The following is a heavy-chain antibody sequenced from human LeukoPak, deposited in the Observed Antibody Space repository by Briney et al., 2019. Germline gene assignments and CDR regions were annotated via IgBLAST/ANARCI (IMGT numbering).Heavy chain of an antibody. CDR2: IKQDGSEK. D-gene: IGHD3-22*01. Sequence: GGSLRLSCAASGFTFSSYWMSWVRQAPGKGLEWVANIKQDGSEKYYVDSVKGRFTISRDNSKNTLYLQMNSLRAEDTAVYYCARDLKDEDSSGYYFDYWGQGTLVTVSS. CDR3: ARDLKDEDSSGYYFDY. CDR1: GFTFSSYW. J-gene: IGHJ4*02. V-gene: IGHV3-7*01.